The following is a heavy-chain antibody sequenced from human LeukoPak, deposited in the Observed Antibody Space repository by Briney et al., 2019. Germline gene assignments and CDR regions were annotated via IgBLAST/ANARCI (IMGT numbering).Heavy chain of an antibody. J-gene: IGHJ4*02. CDR3: ARFAGFGELFDY. CDR1: GGSISSSSYY. V-gene: IGHV4-39*07. D-gene: IGHD3-10*01. Sequence: SETLSLTCTVSGGSISSSSYYWGWIRQPPGKGLEWNGSIYYSGSTYYNPSLKSRVTISVDTSKNQFSLKLGSVTAADTAVYYCARFAGFGELFDYWGQGTLVTVSS. CDR2: IYYSGST.